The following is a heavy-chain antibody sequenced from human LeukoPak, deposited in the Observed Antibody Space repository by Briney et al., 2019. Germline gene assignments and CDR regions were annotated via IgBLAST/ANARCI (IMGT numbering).Heavy chain of an antibody. CDR1: GFTFSSYS. CDR2: ISSSSSNI. D-gene: IGHD6-19*01. V-gene: IGHV3-48*01. Sequence: GGSLRLSCAASGFTFSSYSMNWVRQATGKGLEWVSYISSSSSNIYYAHSVKGRFTISRDNAKNSLYLQMNSLRAEDPAVYYCARGRYSSGWTSDYWGQGALVTVSS. CDR3: ARGRYSSGWTSDY. J-gene: IGHJ4*02.